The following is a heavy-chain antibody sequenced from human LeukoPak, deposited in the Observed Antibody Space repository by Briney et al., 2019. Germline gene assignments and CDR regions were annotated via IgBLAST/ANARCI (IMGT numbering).Heavy chain of an antibody. Sequence: GSLRLSCAASGFTFSSYAMSWIRQPAGKGLEWIGRIYTSGSTNYNPSLKSRVTMSVDTSKNQFSLKLSSVTAADTAVYYCAREIGSSPWFDYWGQGTLVTVSS. J-gene: IGHJ4*02. CDR1: GFTFSSYA. CDR2: IYTSGST. V-gene: IGHV4-4*07. D-gene: IGHD6-13*01. CDR3: AREIGSSPWFDY.